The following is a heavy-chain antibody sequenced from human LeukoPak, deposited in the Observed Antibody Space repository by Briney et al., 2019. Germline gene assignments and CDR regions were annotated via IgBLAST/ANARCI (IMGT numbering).Heavy chain of an antibody. J-gene: IGHJ4*02. CDR2: ISSSSSYT. CDR3: ARDKYYGSGSCLYYFDY. Sequence: PGGSLRLSCAASGFTFSDYYMRWIRQAPGKGLEWVSYISSSSSYTNYADSVKGRFTISRDNAKNSLYLQMNSLRAEDTAVYYCARDKYYGSGSCLYYFDYWGQGTLVTVSS. CDR1: GFTFSDYY. V-gene: IGHV3-11*06. D-gene: IGHD3-10*01.